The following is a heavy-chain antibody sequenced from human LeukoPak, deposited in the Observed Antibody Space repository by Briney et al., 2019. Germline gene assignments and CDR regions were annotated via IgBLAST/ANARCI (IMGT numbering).Heavy chain of an antibody. D-gene: IGHD3-3*01. J-gene: IGHJ6*02. CDR1: GGTFSSYA. V-gene: IGHV1-69*04. Sequence: SVKVSCKASGGTFSSYAISWVRQAPGQGLEWMGRIIPILGIANYAQKFQGRVTITADKSTSTAYMELSSLRSEDTAVYYCARGPSYYDFWSGYYMTDYYGMDVWGQGTTVTVSS. CDR2: IIPILGIA. CDR3: ARGPSYYDFWSGYYMTDYYGMDV.